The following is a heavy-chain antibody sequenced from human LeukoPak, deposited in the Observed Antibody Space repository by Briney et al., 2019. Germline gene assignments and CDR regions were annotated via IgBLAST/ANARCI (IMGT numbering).Heavy chain of an antibody. V-gene: IGHV3-74*01. D-gene: IGHD3-9*01. Sequence: GGSLRLSCAASGFTFSTYLMHWVRQAPGKGLVWVSRINTDGSITYADPVEGRFTISRDNAKNTLYLQMNSLRDEDTAVYYCASLGTLVPWGQGTLVTVSS. CDR1: GFTFSTYL. CDR3: ASLGTLVP. J-gene: IGHJ5*02. CDR2: INTDGSIT.